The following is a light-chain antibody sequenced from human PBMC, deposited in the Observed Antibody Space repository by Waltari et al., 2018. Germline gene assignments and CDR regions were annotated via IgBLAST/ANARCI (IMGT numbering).Light chain of an antibody. V-gene: IGLV2-23*01. J-gene: IGLJ2*01. CDR1: SSDVGRYNL. CDR2: EGS. Sequence: QSALTQPASVSGSPGQSITISCTGASSDVGRYNLVSWYQQHPGKAPKLMIYEGSKRPSGVSNRFSGSKSGNTASLTISGLQAEDEAAYYCCSYAGGSSVVFGGGTKLTVL. CDR3: CSYAGGSSVV.